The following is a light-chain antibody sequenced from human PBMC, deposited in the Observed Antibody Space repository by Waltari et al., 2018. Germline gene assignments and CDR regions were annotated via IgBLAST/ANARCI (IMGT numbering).Light chain of an antibody. CDR1: TGSLAGNY. Sequence: NFMLTQPPSVSDSPGKTVPISCTRSTGSLAGNYVPWSQQRPCTSPTTVSYENNQSPSLVPDRFSGSTDSSSNSVSLTIFVMKTEDEADYYCQSYDNHNPLVFGGGTQLTVL. CDR3: QSYDNHNPLV. V-gene: IGLV6-57*01. CDR2: ENN. J-gene: IGLJ3*02.